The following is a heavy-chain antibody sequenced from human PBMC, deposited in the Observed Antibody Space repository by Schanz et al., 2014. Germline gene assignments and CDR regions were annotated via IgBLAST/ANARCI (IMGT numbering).Heavy chain of an antibody. CDR2: IGPASDP. J-gene: IGHJ4*02. CDR1: GFTFSNYD. CDR3: ARDLRNSRPSYYDQ. D-gene: IGHD6-13*01. V-gene: IGHV3-13*05. Sequence: EVQLVESGGGLVQPGGSLRLSCAASGFTFSNYDIHWVRQAIGKGLEWVSGIGPASDPYYAGSVKGRFTISRDNAKNSLYLQMDALRAEDTAVYYCARDLRNSRPSYYDQWGQGTLVTVSA.